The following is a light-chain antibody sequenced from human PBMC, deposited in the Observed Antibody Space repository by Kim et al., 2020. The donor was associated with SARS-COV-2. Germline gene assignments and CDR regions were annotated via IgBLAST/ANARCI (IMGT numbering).Light chain of an antibody. J-gene: IGKJ1*01. Sequence: DIQMTQSPSSLSASVGDRVTITCRASQTISGYLNWYQQKPGKAPKLLIYAASSLLGGVRSRFSGSGSGTDFTLTISSLQPEDFATYEGQQSYRTPPACGQGTKVDIK. CDR1: QTISGY. CDR3: QQSYRTPPA. V-gene: IGKV1-39*01. CDR2: AAS.